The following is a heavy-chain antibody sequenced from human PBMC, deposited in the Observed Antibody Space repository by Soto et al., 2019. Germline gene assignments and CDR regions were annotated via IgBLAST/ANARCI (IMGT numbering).Heavy chain of an antibody. CDR2: ISYDGTST. V-gene: IGHV3-30*04. J-gene: IGHJ4*02. CDR1: GFTFSSYA. Sequence: GGSLRLSCAASGFTFSSYAIHWVRQAPGKGLEWVTIISYDGTSTYYADSVKGRFTISRDNSKNTVFLQMNSLRPEDTAMYYCASPHLRYDFWTAYYPLGVRTVDYWGQGALVTVSS. CDR3: ASPHLRYDFWTAYYPLGVRTVDY. D-gene: IGHD3-3*01.